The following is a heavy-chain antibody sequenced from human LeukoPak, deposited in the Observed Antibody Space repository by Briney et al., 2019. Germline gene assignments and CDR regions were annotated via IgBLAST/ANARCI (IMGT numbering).Heavy chain of an antibody. D-gene: IGHD3-9*01. Sequence: SETLSLTCTVSGGSISSGSYYWSWLRQPAGKGLEWNGRIYTSGSTNYNPSLKSRVTISVDTSKNQFSLKLSSVTAADTAVYYCARSETYYDILTGYNYFDYWGQGTLVTVSS. J-gene: IGHJ4*02. CDR1: GGSISSGSYY. CDR2: IYTSGST. V-gene: IGHV4-61*02. CDR3: ARSETYYDILTGYNYFDY.